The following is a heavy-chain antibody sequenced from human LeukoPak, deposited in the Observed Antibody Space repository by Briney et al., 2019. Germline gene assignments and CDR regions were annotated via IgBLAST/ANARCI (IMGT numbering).Heavy chain of an antibody. J-gene: IGHJ4*02. Sequence: ASVKVSCKASGYTFTCYGISWVRQAPGQGLEWMGWISAYNGNTNYAQKLQGRVTMTTDTSTSTAYMELRSLRSDDTAVYYCAREPSGYSYGYGLTWGQGTLVTVSS. D-gene: IGHD5-18*01. CDR2: ISAYNGNT. V-gene: IGHV1-18*01. CDR3: AREPSGYSYGYGLT. CDR1: GYTFTCYG.